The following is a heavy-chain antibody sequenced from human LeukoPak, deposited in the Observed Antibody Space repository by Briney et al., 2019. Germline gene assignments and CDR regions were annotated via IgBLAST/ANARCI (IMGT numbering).Heavy chain of an antibody. CDR1: GYTFTSYY. D-gene: IGHD3-10*01. V-gene: IGHV1-46*01. CDR3: ASRRHTYYYGSGSRWFDP. CDR2: INPSGGST. Sequence: ASVKVSCKASGYTFTSYYMHWVRQAPGQGLEWVGIINPSGGSTSYAQKFQGRVTMTRDMSTSTVYMELSSVTAADTAVYYCASRRHTYYYGSGSRWFDPWGQGTLVTVSS. J-gene: IGHJ5*02.